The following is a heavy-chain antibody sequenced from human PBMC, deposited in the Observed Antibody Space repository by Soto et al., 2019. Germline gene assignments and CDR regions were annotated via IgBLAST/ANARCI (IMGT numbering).Heavy chain of an antibody. CDR3: ARVGGGSGSYYTYFDY. D-gene: IGHD3-10*01. V-gene: IGHV1-69*13. J-gene: IGHJ4*02. CDR1: GCAFSSYA. Sequence: SVKVSCKASGCAFSSYAISWVRQAPGQGLEWMGGIIPIFGTANYAQKFQGRVTITADESTSTAYMELSSLRSEDTAVYYCARVGGGSGSYYTYFDYWGQGTLVTVSS. CDR2: IIPIFGTA.